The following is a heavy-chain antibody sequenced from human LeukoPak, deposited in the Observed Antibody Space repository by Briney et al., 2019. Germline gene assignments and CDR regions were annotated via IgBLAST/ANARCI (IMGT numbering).Heavy chain of an antibody. J-gene: IGHJ6*02. D-gene: IGHD6-13*01. CDR3: AKVAATGPLYYYYGMDV. Sequence: PGGSLRLSCAASGFTFSSYAMSWVRQAPGKGLEWVSAISGSGGSTYYADSVKGRFTISRDNSKNTLYLQMNSLRAEDTAIYYCAKVAATGPLYYYYGMDVWGQGTTVTVSS. V-gene: IGHV3-23*01. CDR2: ISGSGGST. CDR1: GFTFSSYA.